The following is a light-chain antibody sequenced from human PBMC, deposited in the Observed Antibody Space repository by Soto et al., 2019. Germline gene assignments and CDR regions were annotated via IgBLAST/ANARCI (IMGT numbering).Light chain of an antibody. V-gene: IGKV4-1*01. J-gene: IGKJ1*01. CDR3: QQYYSTPPT. CDR1: QSVLYSSNNENY. Sequence: DIVLTQSPDSLAVSLVERATINCKSSQSVLYSSNNENYLAWYQQKPGQPPNLLIYWASTRESGVPDRFSGSGSGTDFTLPISSLQAEDVAVYYCQQYYSTPPTFGQGTKVEIK. CDR2: WAS.